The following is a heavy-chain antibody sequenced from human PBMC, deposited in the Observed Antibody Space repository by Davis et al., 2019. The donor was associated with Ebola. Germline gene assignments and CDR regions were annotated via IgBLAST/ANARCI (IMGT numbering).Heavy chain of an antibody. CDR2: INHSGST. V-gene: IGHV4-34*01. D-gene: IGHD3-22*01. J-gene: IGHJ6*03. CDR3: ARYYTPDYYDSSGYYYYYYYYMDV. CDR1: GGSFSGYY. Sequence: PGGSLRLSCAVYGGSFSGYYWSWIRQPPGKGLEWIGEINHSGSTNYNPSLKSRVTISVDTSKNQFSLKLSSVTAADTAVYYCARYYTPDYYDSSGYYYYYYYYMDVWGKGTTVTVSS.